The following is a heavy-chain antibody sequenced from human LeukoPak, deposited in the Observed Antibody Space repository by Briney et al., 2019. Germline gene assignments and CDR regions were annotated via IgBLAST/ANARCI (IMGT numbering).Heavy chain of an antibody. D-gene: IGHD2-8*01. CDR2: IYYSGST. CDR3: TRGSNGGHFDY. J-gene: IGHJ4*02. V-gene: IGHV4-59*01. Sequence: SETLSPTCTVSGGSISTYYWTWIRQPPGKGLEWIGYIYYSGSTNYNPSLKSRVTISVDTSENQFSLKLSSVTAADTAVYYCTRGSNGGHFDYWGQGTLVTVSS. CDR1: GGSISTYY.